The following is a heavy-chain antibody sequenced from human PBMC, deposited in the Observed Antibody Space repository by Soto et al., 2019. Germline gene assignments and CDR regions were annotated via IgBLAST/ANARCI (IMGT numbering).Heavy chain of an antibody. CDR3: DRGPVRGTFDN. CDR2: IYDSGST. J-gene: IGHJ4*02. CDR1: GGSVSSGGYS. Sequence: QLQLQESGSGLVKPSQTLSLTCTVSGGSVSSGGYSWSWIRQPPGQGLEWIGHIYDSGSTDYNPSPESRVTISLDRARNQNHLELIPVTAGPTAVPLCDRGPVRGTFDNWVQGTIVAVSA. V-gene: IGHV4-30-2*01.